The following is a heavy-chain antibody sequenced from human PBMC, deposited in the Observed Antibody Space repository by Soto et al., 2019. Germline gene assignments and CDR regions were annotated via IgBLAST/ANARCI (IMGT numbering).Heavy chain of an antibody. D-gene: IGHD6-19*01. CDR3: ARDPDSSGWYNWFDP. V-gene: IGHV3-48*01. CDR1: GFTFSSYS. J-gene: IGHJ5*02. Sequence: EVQLVESGGGLVQPGGSLRLSCAASGFTFSSYSMNWVRQAPGKGLEWVSYISSSGSTIYYADSVKGRFTISRDNAKNSLYLQMNSLRAEDTAGYYCARDPDSSGWYNWFDPWGQGTLVTVSS. CDR2: ISSSGSTI.